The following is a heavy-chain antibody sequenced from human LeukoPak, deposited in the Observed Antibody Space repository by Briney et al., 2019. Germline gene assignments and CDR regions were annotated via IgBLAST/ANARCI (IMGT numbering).Heavy chain of an antibody. J-gene: IGHJ4*02. CDR3: ARDRYGDYVFDY. CDR2: INPAGDT. D-gene: IGHD4-17*01. V-gene: IGHV3-13*04. Sequence: GGSLRLSCAASGFTFSTYDMHWVRQATGKGLEWVSGINPAGDTYYPGSVKGRFTISREDAKNSFYLQMNSLRVGDTAVYYCARDRYGDYVFDYWGQGTLVTVSS. CDR1: GFTFSTYD.